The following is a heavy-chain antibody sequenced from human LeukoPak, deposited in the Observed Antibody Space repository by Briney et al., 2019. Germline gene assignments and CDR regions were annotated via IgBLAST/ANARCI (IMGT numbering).Heavy chain of an antibody. CDR3: ARDLRGYYDSSGPGGFDY. Sequence: GASVKVSCKASGYTFTSYYMHWVRQAPGQGLEWMGIINPSGGSTSYAQKFQGRVTMTRDMSTSTVYMELSSLRSEDTAVYYCARDLRGYYDSSGPGGFDYWGQGTLVTVSS. D-gene: IGHD3-22*01. CDR2: INPSGGST. V-gene: IGHV1-46*01. J-gene: IGHJ4*02. CDR1: GYTFTSYY.